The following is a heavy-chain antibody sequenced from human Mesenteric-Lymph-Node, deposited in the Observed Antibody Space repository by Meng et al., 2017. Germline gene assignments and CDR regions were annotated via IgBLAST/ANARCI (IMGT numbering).Heavy chain of an antibody. V-gene: IGHV3-23*01. D-gene: IGHD2-21*01. CDR2: ISVSGSST. J-gene: IGHJ2*01. Sequence: GESLKISCAASGFTFSTYAMTWVRQAPVKGLEWVSTISVSGSSTYYADSLKGRFTISRDNSKNTVYLQMNSLRAEDTAVYYCAKDIPHWYFDLWGRGTLVTVSS. CDR3: AKDIPHWYFDL. CDR1: GFTFSTYA.